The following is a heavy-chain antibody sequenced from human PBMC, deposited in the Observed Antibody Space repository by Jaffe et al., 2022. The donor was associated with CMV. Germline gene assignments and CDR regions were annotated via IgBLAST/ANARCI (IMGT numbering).Heavy chain of an antibody. CDR3: TTDSYDSSGYYLLGDAFDI. V-gene: IGHV3-15*01. D-gene: IGHD3-22*01. CDR2: IKSKTDGGTT. J-gene: IGHJ3*02. Sequence: EVQLVESGGGLVKPGGSLRLSCAASGFTFSNAWMSWVRQAPGKGLEWVGRIKSKTDGGTTDYAAPVKGRFTISRDDSKNTLYLQMNSLKTEDTAVYYCTTDSYDSSGYYLLGDAFDIWGQGTMVTVSS. CDR1: GFTFSNAW.